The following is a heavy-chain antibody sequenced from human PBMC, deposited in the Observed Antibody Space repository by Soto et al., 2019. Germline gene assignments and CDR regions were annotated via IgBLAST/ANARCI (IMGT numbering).Heavy chain of an antibody. CDR3: TTAGPPLGYCSSTSCYELDY. V-gene: IGHV3-23*01. D-gene: IGHD2-2*01. CDR2: ISGSGGST. J-gene: IGHJ4*02. Sequence: GGSLRLSCAASGFTFSSYAMSWVRQAPGKGLEWVSAISGSGGSTYYADSVKGRFTISRDNSKNTLYLQMNSLRAEDTAVYYCTTAGPPLGYCSSTSCYELDYWGQGALVTVSS. CDR1: GFTFSSYA.